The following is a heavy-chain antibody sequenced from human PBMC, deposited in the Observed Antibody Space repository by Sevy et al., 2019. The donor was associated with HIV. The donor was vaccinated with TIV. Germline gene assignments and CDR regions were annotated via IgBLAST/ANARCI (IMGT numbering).Heavy chain of an antibody. J-gene: IGHJ6*02. Sequence: GGSLRLSCAASGFTVSSNYMSWVRQAPGKGLEWVSVIYSGGSTHYADSVKGRFTISRDNSKNTLYLQMNSLRAEDTAVYYCARDQRATPQRGYYYYGMDVWGQGTTVTVSS. V-gene: IGHV3-53*01. CDR1: GFTVSSNY. CDR2: IYSGGST. D-gene: IGHD5-12*01. CDR3: ARDQRATPQRGYYYYGMDV.